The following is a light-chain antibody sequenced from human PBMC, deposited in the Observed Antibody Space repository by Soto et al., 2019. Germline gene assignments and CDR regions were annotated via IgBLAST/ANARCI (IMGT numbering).Light chain of an antibody. J-gene: IGKJ1*01. CDR3: QKYNSAPWT. CDR1: QGISNY. CDR2: AAS. V-gene: IGKV1-27*01. Sequence: DIQMTQSPFSLSASVGDRVTITCRASQGISNYLAWYQQKPGKVPKLLTYAASTLQSGVPSRFSGSGSGTDFTHTISSLQPEDVATYYCQKYNSAPWTVGQGTKVEIK.